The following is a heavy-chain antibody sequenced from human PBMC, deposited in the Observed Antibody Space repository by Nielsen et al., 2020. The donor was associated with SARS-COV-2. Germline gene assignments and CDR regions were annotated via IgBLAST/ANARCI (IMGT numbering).Heavy chain of an antibody. CDR1: GFTFSRHA. D-gene: IGHD1-1*01. CDR2: ITGIGGGAT. Sequence: GESLKISCAASGFTFSRHAMTWVRQAPGKGLEWVSGITGIGGGATYYADSGKGRFTIFRDNSKNTLYLQMDSLRGEDTAMYYCARASSTSYNAAFDMWGQGTMVTVSS. V-gene: IGHV3-23*01. CDR3: ARASSTSYNAAFDM. J-gene: IGHJ3*02.